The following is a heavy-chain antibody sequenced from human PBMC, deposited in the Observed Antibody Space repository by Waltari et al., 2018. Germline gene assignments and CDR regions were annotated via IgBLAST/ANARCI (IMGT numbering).Heavy chain of an antibody. CDR3: ATLWSPFYSAYNWEVDN. J-gene: IGHJ4*02. D-gene: IGHD5-12*01. CDR2: INPNSGDT. CDR1: GYTFTGYY. Sequence: QVQLVQSGAEVKKPGASVKVSCKASGYTFTGYYMHWGRQAPGQGLEWMGWINPNSGDTNYAQKFQGRVTMTRDTSISTAYMELSWLRSDDTAVYYCATLWSPFYSAYNWEVDNWGQGTLVTVSS. V-gene: IGHV1-2*02.